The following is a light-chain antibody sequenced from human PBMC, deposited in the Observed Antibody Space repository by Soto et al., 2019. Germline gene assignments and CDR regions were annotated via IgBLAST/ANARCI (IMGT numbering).Light chain of an antibody. CDR2: DAS. V-gene: IGKV3-11*01. CDR3: QQYNNWPPWT. Sequence: EVVLTQSPATLSLSPVATATLSCVASQSVSSSLAWYQQKPGQAPRLLIYDASSRATGIPARFSGSGSGTDFALTISSLQSEDFAVYYCQQYNNWPPWTFGQGTKVDI. J-gene: IGKJ1*01. CDR1: QSVSSS.